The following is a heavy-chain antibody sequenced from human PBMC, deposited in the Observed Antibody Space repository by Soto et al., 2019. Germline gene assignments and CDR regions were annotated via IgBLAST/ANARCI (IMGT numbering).Heavy chain of an antibody. CDR1: GGTFSSYT. D-gene: IGHD4-17*01. CDR3: ARDLALLRVYGNPPCDY. J-gene: IGHJ4*02. Sequence: QVQLVQSGAEVKKPGSSVKVSCKASGGTFSSYTISWVRQAPGQGLEWMGRIIPILGIANYAQKFQGSVTMTADKTTSTAYMELSSLRSEDTAVYYCARDLALLRVYGNPPCDYLGQGTLVTVSS. CDR2: IIPILGIA. V-gene: IGHV1-69*08.